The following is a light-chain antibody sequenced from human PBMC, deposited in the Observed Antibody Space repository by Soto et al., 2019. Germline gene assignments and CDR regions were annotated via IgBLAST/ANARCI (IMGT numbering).Light chain of an antibody. CDR3: HQYGSSPRT. V-gene: IGKV3-20*01. CDR1: QSVTSSY. J-gene: IGKJ3*01. CDR2: GAS. Sequence: IVLTQSPGTLSLSTGERATLTCRASQSVTSSYLAWYQQKPGQAPRLLMYGASCRATGVPDRFSGSGSGSDFTLTISRLEPEDFAVYYWHQYGSSPRTFGPGTKVDIK.